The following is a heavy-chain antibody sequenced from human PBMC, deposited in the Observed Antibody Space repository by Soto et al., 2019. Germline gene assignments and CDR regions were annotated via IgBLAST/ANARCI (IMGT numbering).Heavy chain of an antibody. D-gene: IGHD5-12*01. J-gene: IGHJ6*02. V-gene: IGHV1-69*05. CDR3: AREGVAPYYYYGMDV. CDR2: IIPIFGTA. CDR1: GGTFSSYA. Sequence: SLKVSCKASGGTFSSYAISWVRQAPGQGLEWMGGIIPIFGTANYAQTFQGRVTMTTDTSTSTVHMEVRSLRSDDTAVYYCAREGVAPYYYYGMDVWGQGTPVTVSS.